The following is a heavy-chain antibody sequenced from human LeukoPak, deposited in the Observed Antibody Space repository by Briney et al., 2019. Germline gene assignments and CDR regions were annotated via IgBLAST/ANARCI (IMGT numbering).Heavy chain of an antibody. CDR3: ATDGRSYDSSAYYYFDY. D-gene: IGHD3-22*01. Sequence: ASVNVSCKASGYTFTSYYMHWVRQAPGQGLEWMGIINPSDGSTTYAQKFQGRVTMTWDTSTSTVHMELSSLRSEDTAAYYCATDGRSYDSSAYYYFDYWGQGTLVTVSS. V-gene: IGHV1-46*01. CDR1: GYTFTSYY. J-gene: IGHJ4*02. CDR2: INPSDGST.